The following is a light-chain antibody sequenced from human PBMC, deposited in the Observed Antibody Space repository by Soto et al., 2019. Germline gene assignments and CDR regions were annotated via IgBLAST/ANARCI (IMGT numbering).Light chain of an antibody. Sequence: DIVMTQSPDSLAVSLGERATINCKSSQSVLYSSNNKNFLAWYQQKPGQPPKLLISWASTRESGVPDRFSGSGSGTDFTLAISSLQADDVAVYYCQHYYSAPWTFDQGTKVDIK. V-gene: IGKV4-1*01. CDR3: QHYYSAPWT. CDR1: QSVLYSSNNKNF. J-gene: IGKJ1*01. CDR2: WAS.